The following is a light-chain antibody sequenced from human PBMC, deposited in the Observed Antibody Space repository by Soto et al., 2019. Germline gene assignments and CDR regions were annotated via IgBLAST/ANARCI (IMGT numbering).Light chain of an antibody. CDR3: QQSYGFPRT. CDR2: AAS. Sequence: DIQMTQSPSSVSASVGDRVTLTCRASQRISSYLNWYQQKAGEAPKVLISAASTLQSGVPSRFSGSGSGTDFSLTISSLQPEDFATYYCQQSYGFPRTFGQGTRVEIK. V-gene: IGKV1-39*01. J-gene: IGKJ1*01. CDR1: QRISSY.